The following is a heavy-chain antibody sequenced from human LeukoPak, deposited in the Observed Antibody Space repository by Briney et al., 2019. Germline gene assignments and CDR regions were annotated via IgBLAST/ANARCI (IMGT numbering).Heavy chain of an antibody. Sequence: SETLSLNCTVSGGSISSYYWSWIRQPAGKGLEWIGRIYTSGRTNYNPSLKSRVTMSVDTSKKQLSLKLSSVTAADTAVYYCARDPQLGPFDYWGQGTLVTVPS. D-gene: IGHD6-6*01. J-gene: IGHJ4*02. CDR1: GGSISSYY. CDR2: IYTSGRT. V-gene: IGHV4-4*07. CDR3: ARDPQLGPFDY.